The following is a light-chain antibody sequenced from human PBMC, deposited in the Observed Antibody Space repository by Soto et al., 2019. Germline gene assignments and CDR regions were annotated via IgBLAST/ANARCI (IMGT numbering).Light chain of an antibody. CDR2: EVS. V-gene: IGLV2-14*01. CDR1: SSDVGAYNY. Sequence: QSALAQPASVSGSPGQSIAISCTGTSSDVGAYNYVSWYQQHPGKAPKLIVHEVSDRPSGVSDRFSGSKSGNTASLTISGLQAEDEADYYSSSYTGAYTLVFGTGTKDTVL. J-gene: IGLJ1*01. CDR3: SSYTGAYTLV.